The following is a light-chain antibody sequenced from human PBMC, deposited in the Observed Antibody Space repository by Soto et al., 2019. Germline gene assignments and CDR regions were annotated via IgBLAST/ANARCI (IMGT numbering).Light chain of an antibody. Sequence: EVVLTQSPATLSLSPGERATLSCRASQGIRNYVAWYQQKPGQAPRLLIYDASNRATGIPARFSGSGSGTDFTLTISSLEPEDFAVYYCQQRSNWPAFGQGTKVEIK. J-gene: IGKJ1*01. CDR2: DAS. V-gene: IGKV3-11*01. CDR1: QGIRNY. CDR3: QQRSNWPA.